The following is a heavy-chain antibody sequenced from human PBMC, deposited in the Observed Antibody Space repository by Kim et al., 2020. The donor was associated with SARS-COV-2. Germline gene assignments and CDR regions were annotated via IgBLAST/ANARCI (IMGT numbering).Heavy chain of an antibody. CDR3: ARVVRSSSQSYYYYGMDV. Sequence: KGRFTISREHAKNSLYLQMNSLRAGDTAVYYCARVVRSSSQSYYYYGMDVWGQGTTVTVSS. V-gene: IGHV3-13*01. J-gene: IGHJ6*02. D-gene: IGHD6-13*01.